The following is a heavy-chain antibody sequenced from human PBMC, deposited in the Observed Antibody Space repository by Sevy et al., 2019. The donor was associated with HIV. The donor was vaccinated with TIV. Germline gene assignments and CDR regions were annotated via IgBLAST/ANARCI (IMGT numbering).Heavy chain of an antibody. CDR3: ARDVRGSMIRGVIGWLDP. J-gene: IGHJ5*02. CDR2: ISGSSTYM. V-gene: IGHV3-21*01. D-gene: IGHD3-10*01. Sequence: GGSLRLSCAASGFIFRNYSMNWVRQAPGKGLEWVASISGSSTYMNHAGSVKGRFTISRDNAKNSLYLQMNSLRGEDTAIYYCARDVRGSMIRGVIGWLDPWGRGTLVTVSS. CDR1: GFIFRNYS.